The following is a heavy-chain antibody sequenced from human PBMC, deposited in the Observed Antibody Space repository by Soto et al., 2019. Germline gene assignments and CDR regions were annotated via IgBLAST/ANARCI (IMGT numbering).Heavy chain of an antibody. J-gene: IGHJ4*01. CDR1: GNSVSSNSAG. CDR2: TYYRSKWYY. Sequence: SQTLSLTCAITGNSVSSNSAGWSWVRQSPSRGLEWLGRTYYRSKWYYEYAVSVRGRITINPDTSKNQYSLQLNSVTPEDTAVYFCARGEQYSGRIFDYWGQGTMVTVSS. V-gene: IGHV6-1*01. D-gene: IGHD1-26*01. CDR3: ARGEQYSGRIFDY.